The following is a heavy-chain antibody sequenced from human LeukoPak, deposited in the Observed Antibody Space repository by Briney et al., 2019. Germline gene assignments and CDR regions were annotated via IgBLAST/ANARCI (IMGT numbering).Heavy chain of an antibody. V-gene: IGHV3-21*01. CDR3: SRGGYCSRTSCTRTTLYNWFDP. D-gene: IGHD2-2*01. J-gene: IGHJ5*02. Sequence: GGSLRLSCAASAFPFSTYTMHWVRQAPGKGLEWVSSISSGSTFKHYADSVKGRFTISRDNAKNSLYLQMNSLRAEDTAVYYCSRGGYCSRTSCTRTTLYNWFDPWGQGTLVTVSS. CDR2: ISSGSTFK. CDR1: AFPFSTYT.